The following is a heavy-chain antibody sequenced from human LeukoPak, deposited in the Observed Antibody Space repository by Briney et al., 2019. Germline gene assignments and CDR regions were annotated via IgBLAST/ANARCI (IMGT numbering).Heavy chain of an antibody. Sequence: PGGSLGLSCAASGFTFSDNRMHWVRQAPGKGLVWVSRINTDGSSTAYADSVKGRFTISRDNAKNTLYLQMNSLRAEDTAVYYCARDGGYTYGYFDYWGQGTLVTVSS. CDR2: INTDGSST. D-gene: IGHD5-18*01. J-gene: IGHJ4*02. V-gene: IGHV3-74*01. CDR3: ARDGGYTYGYFDY. CDR1: GFTFSDNR.